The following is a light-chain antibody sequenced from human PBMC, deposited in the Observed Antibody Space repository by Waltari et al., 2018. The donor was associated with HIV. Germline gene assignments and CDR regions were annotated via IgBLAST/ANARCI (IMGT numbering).Light chain of an antibody. CDR3: GTWDTSLNAGV. CDR2: DNY. V-gene: IGLV1-51*01. J-gene: IGLJ2*01. CDR1: TSTIGNNY. Sequence: QSVLTQPPSVSAAPGPKVTISCSGSTSTIGNNYVFWYQQLPGTVPKLLIYDNYDRPSGMPDRFSGSKSGTSATLGITGLQTGDEADYYCGTWDTSLNAGVFGGGTKLTVL.